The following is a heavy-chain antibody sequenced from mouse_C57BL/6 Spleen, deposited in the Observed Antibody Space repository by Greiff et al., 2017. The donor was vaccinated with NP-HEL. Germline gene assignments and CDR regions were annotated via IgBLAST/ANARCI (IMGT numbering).Heavy chain of an antibody. CDR2: IDPETGGT. CDR1: GYTFTDYE. V-gene: IGHV1-15*01. Sequence: VHLVESGAELVRPGASVTLSCKASGYTFTDYEMHWVKQTPVHGLEWIGAIDPETGGTAYNQKFKGKAILTADKSSSTAYMELRSLTSEDSAVYYCTRRDTTVVDDYWGQGTTLTVSS. CDR3: TRRDTTVVDDY. J-gene: IGHJ2*01. D-gene: IGHD1-1*01.